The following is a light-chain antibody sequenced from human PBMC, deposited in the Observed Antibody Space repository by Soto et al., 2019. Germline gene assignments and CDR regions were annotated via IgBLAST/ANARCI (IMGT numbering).Light chain of an antibody. Sequence: DIQLTQSPSFLSASVGDRVTITCRASQDISTHLAWYQQKPGRAPKLLIFSASTLQSGVPSGFSGSGSGTEFTLTISSLQPEEFATYYCQQVKHYPLPVGGGTKVEIK. CDR1: QDISTH. CDR3: QQVKHYPLP. CDR2: SAS. V-gene: IGKV1-9*01. J-gene: IGKJ4*01.